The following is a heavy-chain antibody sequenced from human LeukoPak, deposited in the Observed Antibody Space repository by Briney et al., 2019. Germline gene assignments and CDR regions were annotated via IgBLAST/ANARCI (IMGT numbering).Heavy chain of an antibody. D-gene: IGHD3-16*01. CDR1: GFTFSSYA. J-gene: IGHJ4*02. CDR3: VLNTRGDYYFDY. V-gene: IGHV3-23*01. Sequence: GGSLRLSCAASGFTFSSYAMSWVRQAPGKGLEWVSAICGSGGSTYYADSVKGRFTISRDNSKNTLYLQMNSLRAEDRAVYYCVLNTRGDYYFDYWGQGTLVTVSS. CDR2: ICGSGGST.